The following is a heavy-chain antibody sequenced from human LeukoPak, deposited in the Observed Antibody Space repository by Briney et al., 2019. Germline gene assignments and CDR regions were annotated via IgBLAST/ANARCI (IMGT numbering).Heavy chain of an antibody. CDR3: ARDLGQYYDTSDNWFDP. D-gene: IGHD3-22*01. CDR1: GFTFNNYW. V-gene: IGHV3-74*01. CDR2: INSDGINT. Sequence: PGGSLRLSCAASGFTFNNYWMHWVRQAPGKGLVWVSRINSDGINTSYADSVKGRFTISRDNAKNTLNLPMNSLRAEDTAVYYCARDLGQYYDTSDNWFDPWGQGTLVTVSS. J-gene: IGHJ5*02.